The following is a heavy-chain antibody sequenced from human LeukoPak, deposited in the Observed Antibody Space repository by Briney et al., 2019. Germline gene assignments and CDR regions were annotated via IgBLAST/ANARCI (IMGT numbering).Heavy chain of an antibody. V-gene: IGHV3-74*01. D-gene: IGHD1-26*01. CDR1: GFTLSSNW. Sequence: GGSLRLSCAGSGFTLSSNWMHWVRQAPGKGLVWVSRIYSDGSRTNYADSVKGRFTISGDNAKNTQYLQMKSLRAEDTAVYYCTRSGRGGAFDIWGQGTMVIVSS. CDR2: IYSDGSRT. J-gene: IGHJ3*02. CDR3: TRSGRGGAFDI.